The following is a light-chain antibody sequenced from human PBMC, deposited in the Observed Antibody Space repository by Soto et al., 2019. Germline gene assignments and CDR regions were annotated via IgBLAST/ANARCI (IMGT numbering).Light chain of an antibody. V-gene: IGKV4-1*01. J-gene: IGKJ4*01. CDR2: WAS. Sequence: MVVTHSPXSLAVSLXYXVXXNXXXIQIVLYSSNNKNYLAWYQQKPGQPPKLLIYWASTRESGVPDRFSGSGSGTDFTLTISSLQAEDVAVYYCQQYYGTPLTFGGRTRVDI. CDR3: QQYYGTPLT. CDR1: QIVLYSSNNKNY.